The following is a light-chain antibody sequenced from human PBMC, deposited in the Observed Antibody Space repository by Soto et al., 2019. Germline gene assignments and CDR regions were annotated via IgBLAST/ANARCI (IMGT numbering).Light chain of an antibody. V-gene: IGKV1-39*01. Sequence: DIQMTQSPSSLSASVGDRVTITCRASQSISSYLNWYQQKPGKAPKLLIYAASSLQSGVPSRFSGSGSGTDFTLTISSLQPEDFATYYCQKSYSTSITLVHGTRLEIK. CDR2: AAS. CDR3: QKSYSTSIT. CDR1: QSISSY. J-gene: IGKJ5*01.